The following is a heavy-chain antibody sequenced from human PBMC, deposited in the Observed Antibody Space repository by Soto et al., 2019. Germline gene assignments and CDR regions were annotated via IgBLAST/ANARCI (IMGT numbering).Heavy chain of an antibody. D-gene: IGHD6-6*01. J-gene: IGHJ6*02. CDR2: ISYDGSNK. V-gene: IGHV3-30*18. Sequence: QVQLVESGGGVVQPGRSLRLSCAASGFTFSSYGMHWVRQAPGKGLEWVAVISYDGSNKYYADSVKGRFTISRDNYKNTLYLQMNSLRAEDTAVYYCAKVPSGPIAARPYYYGMDVWGQGTTVTVSS. CDR3: AKVPSGPIAARPYYYGMDV. CDR1: GFTFSSYG.